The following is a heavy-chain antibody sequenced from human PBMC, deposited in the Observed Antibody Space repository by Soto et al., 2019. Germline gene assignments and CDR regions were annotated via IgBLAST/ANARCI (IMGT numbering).Heavy chain of an antibody. CDR2: ISWNSGSI. V-gene: IGHV3-9*01. CDR1: GFTFDDYA. D-gene: IGHD1-1*01. Sequence: EVQLVESGGGLVQPGRSPRLSCAASGFTFDDYAMHWVRQAPGKGLEWVSGISWNSGSIGYADSVKGRFTISRDNAKNSLYLQMNSLRAEDTALYYCALEIGESLDDYWGQGTLVTVSS. J-gene: IGHJ4*02. CDR3: ALEIGESLDDY.